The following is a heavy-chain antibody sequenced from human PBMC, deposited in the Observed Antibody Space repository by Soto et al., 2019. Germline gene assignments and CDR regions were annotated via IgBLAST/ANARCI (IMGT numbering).Heavy chain of an antibody. CDR3: ARRTVAVYRSDY. D-gene: IGHD6-19*01. Sequence: QVQLQESGPGLVKPSGTLSLTCTVSGGSISTSAWWSWVRQPPGKGLEWIGEIFHSGGTNYNPSLKSRVTISVDESKNQFSLRLNSVTAADTAVYYCARRTVAVYRSDYWGQGTLVTVSS. CDR1: GGSISTSAW. J-gene: IGHJ4*02. CDR2: IFHSGGT. V-gene: IGHV4-4*02.